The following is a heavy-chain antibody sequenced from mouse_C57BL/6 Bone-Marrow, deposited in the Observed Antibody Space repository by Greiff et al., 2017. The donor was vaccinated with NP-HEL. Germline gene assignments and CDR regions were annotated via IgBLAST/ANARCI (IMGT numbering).Heavy chain of an antibody. Sequence: VQLQQSGPELVKPGASVKISCKASGYAFSSSWMNWVKQRPGKGLEWIGRIYPGDGDTNYNGKFKGKATLTADKSSSTAYMQLSSLASEDSAVYFCARGGRWTWFAYWGQGTLVTVSA. CDR2: IYPGDGDT. CDR3: ARGGRWTWFAY. CDR1: GYAFSSSW. V-gene: IGHV1-82*01. D-gene: IGHD1-1*02. J-gene: IGHJ3*01.